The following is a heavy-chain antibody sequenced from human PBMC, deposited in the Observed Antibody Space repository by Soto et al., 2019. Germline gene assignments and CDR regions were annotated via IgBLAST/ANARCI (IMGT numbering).Heavy chain of an antibody. CDR1: GFTFSSYG. V-gene: IGHV3-30*03. D-gene: IGHD6-25*01. CDR3: ATAEKEDTATDYYYYSGMDV. CDR2: ISYDGSNK. J-gene: IGHJ6*02. Sequence: GGSLRLSCAASGFTFSSYGMHWVRQAPGKGLEWVAVISYDGSNKYYADSVKGRFTISRDNSKNTLYLQMNSLRAEDTAVYYSATAEKEDTATDYYYYSGMDVWGQGTTVTVSS.